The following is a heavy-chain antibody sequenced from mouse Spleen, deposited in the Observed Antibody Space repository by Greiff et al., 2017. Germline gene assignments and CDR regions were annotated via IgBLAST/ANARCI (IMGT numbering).Heavy chain of an antibody. D-gene: IGHD2-4*01. J-gene: IGHJ4*01. V-gene: IGHV1-64*01. CDR3: ADSTMITSYAMDY. CDR2: IHPNSGST. Sequence: QVQLQQPGAELVKPGASVKLSCKASGYTFTSYWMHWVKQRPGQGLEWIGMIHPNSGSTNYNEKFKSKATLTVDKSSSTAYMQLSSLTSEDSAVYYCADSTMITSYAMDYWGQGTSVTVSS. CDR1: GYTFTSYW.